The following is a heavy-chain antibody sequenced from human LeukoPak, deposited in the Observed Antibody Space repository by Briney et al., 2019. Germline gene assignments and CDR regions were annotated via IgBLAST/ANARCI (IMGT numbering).Heavy chain of an antibody. CDR2: IGGSGGDT. V-gene: IGHV3-23*01. CDR3: GDPPTSDY. Sequence: PGGSLRLSCAASGFTFRSYAMSWVRQAPGKGLEWVSTIGGSGGDTYYADSVKGRFTISRDNSNNILYLQMNGLRAEDTAVYYCGDPPTSDYWGQGTLVTVSS. CDR1: GFTFRSYA. J-gene: IGHJ4*02.